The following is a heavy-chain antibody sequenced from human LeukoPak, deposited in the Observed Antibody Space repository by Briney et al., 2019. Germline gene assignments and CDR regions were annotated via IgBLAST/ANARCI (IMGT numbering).Heavy chain of an antibody. D-gene: IGHD2-2*01. CDR2: IYYTGST. J-gene: IGHJ4*02. CDR3: ARVYQSAEYYFNY. Sequence: PSETLSLTCTVSGGSIDSYYWSWIRQPPGKGLEWIGYIYYTGSTEYHPSLKSRVTISLDTSKNQFSLKLTSVTAADTAVYYCARVYQSAEYYFNYWGQGNLVSVSS. V-gene: IGHV4-59*01. CDR1: GGSIDSYY.